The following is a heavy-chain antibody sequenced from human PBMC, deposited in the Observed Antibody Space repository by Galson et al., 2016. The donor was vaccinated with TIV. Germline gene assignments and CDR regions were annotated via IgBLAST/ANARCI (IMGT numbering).Heavy chain of an antibody. Sequence: SVKVSCKVSGYSLTEVVMHWVRQAPGKGLEWMGGFDPEVGRTIYAQKLQGRVTMTADTSTDTAYMELGSLRFEDTAVYYCSTVAWFPGLSLDNWSQGTLVTVSS. CDR2: FDPEVGRT. CDR3: STVAWFPGLSLDN. J-gene: IGHJ4*02. V-gene: IGHV1-24*01. D-gene: IGHD3-22*01. CDR1: GYSLTEVV.